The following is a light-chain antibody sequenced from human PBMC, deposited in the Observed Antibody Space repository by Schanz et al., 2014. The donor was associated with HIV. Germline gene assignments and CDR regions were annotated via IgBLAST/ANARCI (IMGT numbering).Light chain of an antibody. J-gene: IGLJ2*01. V-gene: IGLV2-23*02. CDR2: EVN. Sequence: QSALTQPASVSGSPGQSVTISCTGTSSDVGGYNYVSWYQQHPGKAPKLMIYEVNKRPSGVPDRFSGSKSGNTASLTISGLQAEDEADYYCCSYAGSSTLVVFGGGTKLTVL. CDR3: CSYAGSSTLVV. CDR1: SSDVGGYNY.